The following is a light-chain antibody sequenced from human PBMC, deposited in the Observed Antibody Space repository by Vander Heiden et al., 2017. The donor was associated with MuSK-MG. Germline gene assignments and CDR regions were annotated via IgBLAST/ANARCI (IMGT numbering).Light chain of an antibody. CDR1: SSNINGYNY. V-gene: IGLV2-14*03. Sequence: QSALTQPASVSGSPGQSITISCTGSSSNINGYNYVSWYQQHPGKAPKVMISDVSNRPSGVSNRFSGSKSGNTASLTISGLQPEDEADYYCSSYTSSNTLEIGGGTKLTVL. J-gene: IGLJ2*01. CDR3: SSYTSSNTLE. CDR2: DVS.